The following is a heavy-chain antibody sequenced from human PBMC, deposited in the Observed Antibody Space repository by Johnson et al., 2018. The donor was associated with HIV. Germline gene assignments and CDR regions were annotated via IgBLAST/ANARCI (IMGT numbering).Heavy chain of an antibody. D-gene: IGHD6-19*01. CDR3: AKDEQWLNDAYDI. V-gene: IGHV3-13*01. J-gene: IGHJ3*02. CDR1: GFTFSSYD. Sequence: MLFVESGGGLVQPGGSLRLSCAASGFTFSSYDIHWVRQATGKGLESVSPIGPAADTYYPGSVKGRFTISRDSSKNTLYLQMNSLRAEDTAVYYYAKDEQWLNDAYDIWGQGTTVTVSS. CDR2: IGPAADT.